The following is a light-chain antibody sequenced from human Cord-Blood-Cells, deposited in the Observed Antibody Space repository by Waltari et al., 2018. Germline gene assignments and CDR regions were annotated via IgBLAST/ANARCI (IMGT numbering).Light chain of an antibody. V-gene: IGKV1-27*01. CDR1: QGISNY. J-gene: IGKJ1*01. Sequence: DIQMTHSPSSLSASVGDRVTITCRASQGISNYLAWYQQKPGKVPKLLIYAASTLQSGVQSRFSDSGSGTDFTLTISSLQPEDVATYYCQKYNSAPWTFGQGTKVEIK. CDR3: QKYNSAPWT. CDR2: AAS.